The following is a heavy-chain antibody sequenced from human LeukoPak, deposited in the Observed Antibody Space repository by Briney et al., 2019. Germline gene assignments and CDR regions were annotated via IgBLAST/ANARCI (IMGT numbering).Heavy chain of an antibody. Sequence: SVKVSCKASGDPFSSYIIAWVRQAPGQGLEWMGGIMPLFNTPNYEQKFQGRLTITADASTQTSYMELRSLTSEDTAVYYCARVDRNHFYMDVWGKGTTVTVSS. CDR2: IMPLFNTP. J-gene: IGHJ6*03. D-gene: IGHD3-10*01. V-gene: IGHV1-69*01. CDR3: ARVDRNHFYMDV. CDR1: GDPFSSYI.